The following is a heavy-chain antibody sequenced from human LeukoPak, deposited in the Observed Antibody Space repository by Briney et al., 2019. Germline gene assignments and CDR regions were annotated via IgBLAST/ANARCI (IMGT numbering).Heavy chain of an antibody. V-gene: IGHV1-2*02. Sequence: ASVKVSCKASGYTFTGYYIHWVRQAPGQGLEWMGWINPNSGTNYAQKFQGRVTMTGDTSISTAYMELSRLRSDDTAVYYCARGKMNGDVFDYWGQGTLVTVSS. CDR3: ARGKMNGDVFDY. J-gene: IGHJ4*02. CDR2: INPNSGT. D-gene: IGHD4-17*01. CDR1: GYTFTGYY.